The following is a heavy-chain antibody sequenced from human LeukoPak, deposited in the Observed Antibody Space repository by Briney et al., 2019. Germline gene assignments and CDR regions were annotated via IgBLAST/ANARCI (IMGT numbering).Heavy chain of an antibody. D-gene: IGHD2-8*01. CDR3: ARKLIFDP. V-gene: IGHV1-8*01. CDR1: GYIFTNYD. J-gene: IGHJ5*02. Sequence: GASVKVSCKASGYIFTNYDINLVRQATGQGLEWMGWMNPNSGNTGYAQKFQGRITMTRNTSISTAYMELSSLTSDDTAVYYCARKLIFDPWGQGTLVTVSS. CDR2: MNPNSGNT.